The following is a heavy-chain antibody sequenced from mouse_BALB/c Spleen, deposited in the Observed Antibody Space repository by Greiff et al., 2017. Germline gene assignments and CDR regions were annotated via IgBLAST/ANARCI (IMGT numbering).Heavy chain of an antibody. D-gene: IGHD2-4*01. Sequence: EVNVVEPGGGLVQPGGSLQLSCAASGFTFSSYALSWVRQSPEQRLAWVAELSSGGSYTYYPATVPGRFPISRDNAKNTLYLEMSSLRSEDTAMYYCARDPHYDYDGYAMDDWGQGTSVSGSS. CDR2: LSSGGSYT. CDR1: GFTFSSYA. V-gene: IGHV5-9-4*01. CDR3: ARDPHYDYDGYAMDD. J-gene: IGHJ4*01.